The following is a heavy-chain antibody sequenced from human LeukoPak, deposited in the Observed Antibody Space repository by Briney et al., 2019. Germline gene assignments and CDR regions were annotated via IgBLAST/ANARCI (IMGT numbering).Heavy chain of an antibody. V-gene: IGHV4-34*01. CDR1: GGSFSGYY. D-gene: IGHD3-10*01. CDR2: INHSGST. CDR3: ARYGTMVRGVITWFDP. Sequence: SETLSLTCAVYGGSFSGYYRSWIRQPPGKGLEWIGEINHSGSTNYNPSLKSRVTISVDTSKNQFSLKLSSVTAADTAVYYCARYGTMVRGVITWFDPWGQGTLVTVSS. J-gene: IGHJ5*02.